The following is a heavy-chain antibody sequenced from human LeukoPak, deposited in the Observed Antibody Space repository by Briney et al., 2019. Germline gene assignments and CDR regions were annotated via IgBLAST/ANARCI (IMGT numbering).Heavy chain of an antibody. D-gene: IGHD3-22*01. CDR1: GGSISSGGYY. Sequence: SGTLSLTCTVSGGSISSGGYYWSWIRQPPGKGLEWIGYVYYNGSTYYNPSLKSRVTISVDTSKNQFSLKLSSVTAADTAVYYCARVTYDSSGYYYLDYWGQGTLVTVSS. V-gene: IGHV4-30-4*01. CDR3: ARVTYDSSGYYYLDY. CDR2: VYYNGST. J-gene: IGHJ4*02.